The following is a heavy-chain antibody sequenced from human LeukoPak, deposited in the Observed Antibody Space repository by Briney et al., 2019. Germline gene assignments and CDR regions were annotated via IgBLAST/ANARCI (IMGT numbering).Heavy chain of an antibody. Sequence: GESLRLCCAASGYTFSRYGRHWVRQAPAKGLEWVAVISYAGSNKYYAASVKGRFTISSDNSTITLYLQMDSLRGEDTAVYYCGTTTGGLGKGFDFWGQGTMVTVSS. CDR3: GTTTGGLGKGFDF. D-gene: IGHD3-16*01. J-gene: IGHJ3*01. CDR2: ISYAGSNK. V-gene: IGHV3-30*03. CDR1: GYTFSRYG.